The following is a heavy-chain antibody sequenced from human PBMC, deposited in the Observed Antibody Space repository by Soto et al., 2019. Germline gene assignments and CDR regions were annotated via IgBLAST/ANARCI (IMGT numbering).Heavy chain of an antibody. V-gene: IGHV3-72*01. CDR3: AREISGWAPDAFDI. CDR2: ARKKGNTYTT. CDR1: EFTFRGHY. Sequence: GGPLRLSCAGSEFTFRGHYMNWVRQAPGKGLERVGRARKKGNTYTTEYAASVEGRFTISRDDSKNSLYLQMNSLKTEDTALYYCAREISGWAPDAFDIWGQGTMVTVSS. J-gene: IGHJ3*02. D-gene: IGHD6-19*01.